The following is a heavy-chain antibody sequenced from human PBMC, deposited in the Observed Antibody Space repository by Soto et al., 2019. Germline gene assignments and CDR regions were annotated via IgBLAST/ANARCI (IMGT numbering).Heavy chain of an antibody. CDR2: IFDSGST. CDR3: GRFGAAAAPGYFDY. D-gene: IGHD6-13*01. V-gene: IGHV4-59*01. J-gene: IGHJ4*02. Sequence: PSETLSLTCTVSGGSISSYYWSWIRQPPGKGLEWIGNIFDSGSTNYNPSLKSRVTISVDTSKNQFSLKVRSVTAADTAVYYCGRFGAAAAPGYFDYWSQETLVTVSS. CDR1: GGSISSYY.